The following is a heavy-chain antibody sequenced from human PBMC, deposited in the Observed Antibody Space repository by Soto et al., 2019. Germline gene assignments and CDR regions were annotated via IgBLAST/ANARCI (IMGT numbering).Heavy chain of an antibody. J-gene: IGHJ3*02. V-gene: IGHV3-15*07. CDR3: TTDGLLWFGESNDAFDI. CDR2: IKSKNDGGTT. CDR1: GFTFSNAR. Sequence: GGSLRLSCAASGFTFSNARMSWVRQAPGKGLEWVGRIKSKNDGGTTDYAAPVKGRFTISRDDSKNTLYLQMNSLKTEDTAVYYCTTDGLLWFGESNDAFDIWGQGTMVTVSS. D-gene: IGHD3-10*01.